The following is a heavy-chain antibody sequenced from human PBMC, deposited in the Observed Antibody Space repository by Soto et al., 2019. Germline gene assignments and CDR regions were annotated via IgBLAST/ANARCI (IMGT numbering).Heavy chain of an antibody. CDR2: VWYDGSNK. Sequence: HPGRSLTLSCAASGFKFTIYCMHWVRQAPGKGLEWVAVVWYDGSNKYYADSVKGRFTISRDNSKNTLYLQVNSLRAEDTAVYYCAKDRSSSLDGMDVWGQGTTVTVSS. V-gene: IGHV3-33*06. D-gene: IGHD6-19*01. J-gene: IGHJ6*02. CDR1: GFKFTIYC. CDR3: AKDRSSSLDGMDV.